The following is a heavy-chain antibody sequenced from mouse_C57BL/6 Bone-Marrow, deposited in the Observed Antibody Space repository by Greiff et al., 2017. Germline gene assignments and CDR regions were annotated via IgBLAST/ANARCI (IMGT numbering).Heavy chain of an antibody. J-gene: IGHJ3*01. CDR3: AGYYDDGAD. CDR1: GYSFTGYY. D-gene: IGHD2-4*01. Sequence: VQLQQSGPELVKPGASVKISCKASGYSFTGYYMNWVKQSPEKSLEWIGEINPSTGGTTYNQKFKAKATLTVDKSSSTAYMQLTSLTSEDSAVYYCAGYYDDGADWGQGTLVTVSA. CDR2: INPSTGGT. V-gene: IGHV1-42*01.